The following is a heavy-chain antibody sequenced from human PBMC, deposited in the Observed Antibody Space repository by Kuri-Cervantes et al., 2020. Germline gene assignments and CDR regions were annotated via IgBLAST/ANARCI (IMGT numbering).Heavy chain of an antibody. V-gene: IGHV3-30-3*01. D-gene: IGHD6-13*01. J-gene: IGHJ6*02. CDR1: GFTFSSYA. CDR2: ISYDGSNK. Sequence: LSLTCAASGFTFSSYAMHWVRQAPGKGLEWVAVISYDGSNKYYADSVKGRFTISRDNSKNSLYLQMNSLRAEDTAVYYCARDYYSSSWYDYYYYYGMDVWGQGTTVTVSS. CDR3: ARDYYSSSWYDYYYYYGMDV.